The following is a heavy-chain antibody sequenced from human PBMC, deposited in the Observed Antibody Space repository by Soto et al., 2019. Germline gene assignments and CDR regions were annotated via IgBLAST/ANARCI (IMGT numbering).Heavy chain of an antibody. D-gene: IGHD6-13*01. J-gene: IGHJ4*02. CDR1: GCSVSSGSYY. Sequence: PEETLSLTSTPHGCSVSSGSYYWSWIRKPLGKGLECIGYIYYSGSTNYNPSLKSLFTISVDSSKNQFSLKLSSVTAADTALYYCARDSSSWGLVNYFDYWGQVTLVTAPQ. CDR3: ARDSSSWGLVNYFDY. V-gene: IGHV4-61*01. CDR2: IYYSGST.